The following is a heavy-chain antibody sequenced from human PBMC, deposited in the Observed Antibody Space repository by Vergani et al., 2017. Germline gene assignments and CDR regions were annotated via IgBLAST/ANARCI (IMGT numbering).Heavy chain of an antibody. CDR2: ISYDGSNK. Sequence: QVQLVESGGGVVQPGRSLRLSCAASGFTFSSYGMHWVRQAPGKGLEWVAVISYDGSNKYYADSVKGRFTISRDNSKNTLYLQMNSLRAEDTAVYYCAKDRARYCSSTSCYYYYGMDVWGQGTTVTVSS. CDR1: GFTFSSYG. CDR3: AKDRARYCSSTSCYYYYGMDV. J-gene: IGHJ6*02. D-gene: IGHD2-2*01. V-gene: IGHV3-30*18.